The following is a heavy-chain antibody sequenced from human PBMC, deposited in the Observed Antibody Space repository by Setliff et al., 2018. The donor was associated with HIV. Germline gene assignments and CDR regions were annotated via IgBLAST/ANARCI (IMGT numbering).Heavy chain of an antibody. J-gene: IGHJ4*02. CDR1: GDSIGTYS. D-gene: IGHD3-9*01. CDR3: AKTIGRYFDIFDN. Sequence: TSETLSLTCAVSGDSIGTYSWHWLRQPPGKGLEWIGYIYTSGSTNYNPSLKSRVTTSVDTPKNQFSLKLNSVTAADTAVYYCAKTIGRYFDIFDNWGQGTLVTVSS. CDR2: IYTSGST. V-gene: IGHV4-4*08.